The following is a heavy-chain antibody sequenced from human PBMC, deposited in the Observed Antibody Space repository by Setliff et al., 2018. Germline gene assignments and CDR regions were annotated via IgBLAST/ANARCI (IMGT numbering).Heavy chain of an antibody. D-gene: IGHD2-8*01. CDR1: GYTLSNSI. Sequence: ASVKVSCKASGYTLSNSILSWVRQAPGQGLEWMGWISAYNGKTYFAQKFQDRITLTTDTSTNTGYLELRGLRSDDTAVYYCLRLVRYCTKIACQATSGDEVWGLGTVVTVSS. CDR3: LRLVRYCTKIACQATSGDEV. CDR2: ISAYNGKT. V-gene: IGHV1-18*01. J-gene: IGHJ4*02.